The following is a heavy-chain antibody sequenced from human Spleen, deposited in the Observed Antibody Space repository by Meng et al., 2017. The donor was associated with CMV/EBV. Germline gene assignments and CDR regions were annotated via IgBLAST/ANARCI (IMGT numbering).Heavy chain of an antibody. J-gene: IGHJ6*02. CDR2: INSDGSST. CDR3: ARDRFIKPKFSFYYAMDV. Sequence: GGSLRLSCAASGFTFSSYWMHWVRQAPGKGLVWVSRINSDGSSTSYADSVKGRFTISRDNANNSLFLQMNSLRADDTAIYYCARDRFIKPKFSFYYAMDVWGHGTTVTVSS. CDR1: GFTFSSYW. D-gene: IGHD3-10*01. V-gene: IGHV3-74*01.